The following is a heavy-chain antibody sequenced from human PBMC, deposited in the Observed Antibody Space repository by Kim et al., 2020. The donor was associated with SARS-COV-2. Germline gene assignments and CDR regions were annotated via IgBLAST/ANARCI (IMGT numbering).Heavy chain of an antibody. Sequence: GGSLRLSCAASGFTFSSYAMHWVRQAPGKGLEWVAVISYDGSNKYYADSVKGRFTISRDNSKNTLYLQMNSLRAEDTAVYYCARDRGGNYYYGMDVWGQGTPGTVS. CDR1: GFTFSSYA. J-gene: IGHJ6*02. V-gene: IGHV3-30*04. CDR3: ARDRGGNYYYGMDV. D-gene: IGHD3-10*01. CDR2: ISYDGSNK.